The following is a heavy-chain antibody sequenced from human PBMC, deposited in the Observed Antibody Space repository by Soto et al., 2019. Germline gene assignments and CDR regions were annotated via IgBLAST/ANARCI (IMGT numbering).Heavy chain of an antibody. CDR1: GYTFTGYY. D-gene: IGHD3-22*01. J-gene: IGHJ6*04. CDR3: AREHYYDSSFYYKNYYYHYVMDV. V-gene: IGHV1-2*04. Sequence: ASVKVSCKASGYTFTGYYMHWVRQAPGQGLEWMGWINPNSGGTNYAQKFQGWVTMTRDTSISTAYMELSRLRSDDTAVYYCAREHYYDSSFYYKNYYYHYVMDVCGKGTTVPVSA. CDR2: INPNSGGT.